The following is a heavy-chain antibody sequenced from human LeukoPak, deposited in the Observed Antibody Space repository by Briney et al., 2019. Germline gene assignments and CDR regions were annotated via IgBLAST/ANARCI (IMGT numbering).Heavy chain of an antibody. Sequence: SETLSLTCTVSGGSISSGDYYWSWIRQPPGKGLERIGYIYYSGSTYYNPSLKSRVTISVDTSKNQFSLKLSSVTAADTAVYYCARAVGGFGSGSYYNLFDYWGQGTLVTVSS. CDR2: IYYSGST. V-gene: IGHV4-30-4*01. D-gene: IGHD3-10*01. CDR3: ARAVGGFGSGSYYNLFDY. J-gene: IGHJ4*02. CDR1: GGSISSGDYY.